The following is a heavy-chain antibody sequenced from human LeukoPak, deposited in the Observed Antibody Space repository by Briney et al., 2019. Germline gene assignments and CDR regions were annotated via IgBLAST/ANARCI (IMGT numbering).Heavy chain of an antibody. CDR3: ARGGSTAMLRSLDN. J-gene: IGHJ4*02. D-gene: IGHD5-18*01. CDR1: GGSFGDFY. CDR2: INHSGYT. Sequence: PSETLSLTCAVSGGSFGDFYWSWIRQPPGKGLEWIGEINHSGYTNNYPSLKSRVTISVDTSKNQFSLRLSSVTAADTAVYYCARGGSTAMLRSLDNWGQGTLVTVSS. V-gene: IGHV4-34*01.